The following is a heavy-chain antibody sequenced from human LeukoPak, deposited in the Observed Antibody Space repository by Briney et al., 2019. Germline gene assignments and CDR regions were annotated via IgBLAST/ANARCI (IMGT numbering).Heavy chain of an antibody. CDR3: ARSITMIVVDAFDI. D-gene: IGHD3-22*01. CDR2: IIPIFGTA. V-gene: IGHV1-69*05. CDR1: GGTFSSYA. Sequence: SVKVSCKASGGTFSSYAISWVRQAPGQGLEWMGGIIPIFGTANYAQKFQGRVTITTDESTSTAYMELSSLRSEDTAVYYCARSITMIVVDAFDIWGQGTMVTVSS. J-gene: IGHJ3*02.